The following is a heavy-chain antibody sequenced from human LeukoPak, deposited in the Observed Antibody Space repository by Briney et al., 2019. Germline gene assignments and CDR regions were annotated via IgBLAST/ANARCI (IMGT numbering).Heavy chain of an antibody. CDR2: IYYSGST. J-gene: IGHJ4*02. CDR3: ARVGYGDHFDY. CDR1: GGSVSIGSYY. Sequence: SETLSLTCTVSGGSVSIGSYYWRWIRQPPGKGLEWIGYIYYSGSTNYNPSLKSRVTISVDTSNNQFSLKLSSVTAADTAVYYCARVGYGDHFDYWGQGTLVTVSS. D-gene: IGHD4-17*01. V-gene: IGHV4-61*01.